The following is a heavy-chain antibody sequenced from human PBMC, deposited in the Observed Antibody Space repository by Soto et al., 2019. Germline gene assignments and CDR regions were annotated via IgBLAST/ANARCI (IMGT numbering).Heavy chain of an antibody. CDR1: GFTLTNYA. CDR2: ISSSSAAI. Sequence: EVQLVESGGGLVQPGGSLRLSCTASGFTLTNYAMNWVRQAPGKGLEWVSYISSSSAAIFYADSVKGRFTISRDNAKNSLYLQMNSLRDEDTSVYYCARDISRGRGLFYYMDVWGRGTTVTVSS. V-gene: IGHV3-48*02. CDR3: ARDISRGRGLFYYMDV. J-gene: IGHJ6*03. D-gene: IGHD2-21*01.